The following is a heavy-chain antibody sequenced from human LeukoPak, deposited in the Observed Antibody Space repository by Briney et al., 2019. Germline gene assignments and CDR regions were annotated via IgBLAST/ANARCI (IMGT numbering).Heavy chain of an antibody. V-gene: IGHV1-46*01. CDR2: INPGGGST. CDR1: GYTFTSYY. Sequence: ASVKVSCKASGYTFTSYYMHWVRQAPGQGLEWMGIINPGGGSTSYAQKFQGRVTMTRDMSTSTVYMELSSLRSEDTAVYYCARKALYYDSSGYYGYYFDYWGQGTLVTVSS. J-gene: IGHJ4*02. CDR3: ARKALYYDSSGYYGYYFDY. D-gene: IGHD3-22*01.